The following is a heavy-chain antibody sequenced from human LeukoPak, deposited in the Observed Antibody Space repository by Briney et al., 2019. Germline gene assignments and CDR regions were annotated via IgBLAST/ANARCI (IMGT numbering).Heavy chain of an antibody. CDR3: VRATRVADY. D-gene: IGHD3-3*01. J-gene: IGHJ4*02. CDR2: TKPDGSEK. Sequence: PGGSLRLSCAASGFTFSSYWMSWVRQAPGKGLEWVADTKPDGSEKAYVDFVKGRFTMSRDNAKNSLCLQMNSLRDEDTAVYYCVRATRVADYWGQGTLVTVSS. V-gene: IGHV3-7*04. CDR1: GFTFSSYW.